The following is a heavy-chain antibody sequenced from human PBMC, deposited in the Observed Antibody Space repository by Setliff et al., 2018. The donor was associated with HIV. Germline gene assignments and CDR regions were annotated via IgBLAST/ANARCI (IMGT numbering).Heavy chain of an antibody. CDR2: IYDDGRT. CDR3: AKGIKWLGP. J-gene: IGHJ5*02. Sequence: GGSLRLSCAVSGFTVSNNYMTWVRQAPGKGLEWVSLIYDDGRTYYGDSVKGRFSISRDTSINTLYLHMNRLIAEDTAVYYCAKGIKWLGPWGQGTLVTVS. CDR1: GFTVSNNY. V-gene: IGHV3-53*01.